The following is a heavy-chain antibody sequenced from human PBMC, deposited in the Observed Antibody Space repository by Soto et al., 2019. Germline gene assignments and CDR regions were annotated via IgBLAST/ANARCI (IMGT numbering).Heavy chain of an antibody. CDR3: ARRKERSGPYYLDL. V-gene: IGHV1-8*02. J-gene: IGHJ4*02. CDR1: GYTFTGYY. CDR2: MNPNNGNA. D-gene: IGHD6-25*01. Sequence: ASVKVSCKASGYTFTGYYIHWVRQAAGQGLEWMGWMNPNNGNAGFAQKFRGRINMTRNTSISTAYLELSSLRSDDSAVYFCARRKERSGPYYLDLWGQGTQVTVSS.